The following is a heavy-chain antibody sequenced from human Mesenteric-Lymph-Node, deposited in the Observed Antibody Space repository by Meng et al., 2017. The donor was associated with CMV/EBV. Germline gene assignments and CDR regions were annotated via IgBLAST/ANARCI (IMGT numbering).Heavy chain of an antibody. V-gene: IGHV1-8*02. CDR3: ARGPSYSSGFPDC. D-gene: IGHD6-19*01. CDR2: MNPNSGNT. J-gene: IGHJ4*02. Sequence: HEQLVQSGAEVKKPGASVKVSCKASGYTFTSFDINWVRQATGQGPEWMGWMNPNSGNTGYAQKFQGRVTLTRDTSISTDYMELSSLRSEDTAVYYCARGPSYSSGFPDCWGQGTLVTVSS. CDR1: GYTFTSFD.